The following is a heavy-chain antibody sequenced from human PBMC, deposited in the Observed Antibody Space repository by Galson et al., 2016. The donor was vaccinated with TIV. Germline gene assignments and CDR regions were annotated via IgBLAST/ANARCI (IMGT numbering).Heavy chain of an antibody. CDR3: AKDLDSTGYFVVSTE. V-gene: IGHV3-23*01. Sequence: SLRLSCAASRFTYRNYAMNWVRQAPGTGLDGVSTIGTDADRTHYADSVKSRFTIPRDNSQNTLYLQMNNVRTEDTAVYNGAKDLDSTGYFVVSTEWGQGTMVTVSS. D-gene: IGHD6-25*01. J-gene: IGHJ4*02. CDR1: RFTYRNYA. CDR2: IGTDADRT.